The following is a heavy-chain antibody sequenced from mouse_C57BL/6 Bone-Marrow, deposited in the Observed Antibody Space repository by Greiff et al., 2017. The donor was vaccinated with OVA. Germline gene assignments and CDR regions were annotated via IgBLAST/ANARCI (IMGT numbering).Heavy chain of an antibody. CDR1: GYTFTSYW. CDR3: AREYYYGSVYYAMDY. J-gene: IGHJ4*01. D-gene: IGHD1-1*01. V-gene: IGHV1-55*01. CDR2: IYPGSGST. Sequence: QVHLQQPGAELVKPGASVKMSCKASGYTFTSYWITWVKQRPGQGLEWIGDIYPGSGSTNYNEKFKSKATLTVDTSSSTAYMQLSSLTSEDSAVYYCAREYYYGSVYYAMDYWGQGTSVTVSS.